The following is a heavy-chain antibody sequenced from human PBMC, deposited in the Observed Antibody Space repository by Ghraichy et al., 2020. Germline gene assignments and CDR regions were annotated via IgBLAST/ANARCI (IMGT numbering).Heavy chain of an antibody. J-gene: IGHJ4*02. V-gene: IGHV4-34*01. CDR3: ARHPRRFPARAPNFDY. CDR1: GGSFSGYY. CDR2: INHSGST. Sequence: SQTLSLTCAVYGGSFSGYYWSWIRQPPGKGLEWIGEINHSGSTNYNPSLKSRVTISVDTSKNQFSLKLSSVTAADTAVYYCARHPRRFPARAPNFDYWGQGTLVTVSS. D-gene: IGHD6-6*01.